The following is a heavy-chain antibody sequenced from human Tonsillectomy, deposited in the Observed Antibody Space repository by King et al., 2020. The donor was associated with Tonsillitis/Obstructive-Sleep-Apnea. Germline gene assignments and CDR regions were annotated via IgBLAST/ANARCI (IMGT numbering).Heavy chain of an antibody. J-gene: IGHJ4*02. CDR3: ASAIYYFDY. V-gene: IGHV4-34*01. CDR1: GGSFSGYY. D-gene: IGHD2-21*01. CDR2: INHSRST. Sequence: VQLQQWGAGLLKPSETLSLTCAVYGGSFSGYYWSWIRQPPGKGLEWIGEINHSRSTNYNPSLKSRVTISVDTSKNQFSLKLSSVTAADTAVYYCASAIYYFDYWGQGTLVTVSS.